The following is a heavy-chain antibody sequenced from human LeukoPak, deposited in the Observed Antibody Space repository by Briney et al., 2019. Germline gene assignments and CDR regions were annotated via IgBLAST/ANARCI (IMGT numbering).Heavy chain of an antibody. J-gene: IGHJ5*02. V-gene: IGHV4-31*03. D-gene: IGHD3-10*01. CDR3: ARGTGSGPRRNWFDP. CDR2: IYYSGST. Sequence: TLSLTCTVSGGSISSGGYYWSWIRQHPGKGLEWIGYIYYSGSTYYNPSLKSRVTISVDTSKNQFSLKLSSVTAADTAVYYCARGTGSGPRRNWFDPWGQGTLITVSS. CDR1: GGSISSGGYY.